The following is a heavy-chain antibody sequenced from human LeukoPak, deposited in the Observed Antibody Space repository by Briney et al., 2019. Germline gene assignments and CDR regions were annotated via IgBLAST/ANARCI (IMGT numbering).Heavy chain of an antibody. CDR3: ARDRGNDYFDS. J-gene: IGHJ4*02. V-gene: IGHV3-33*01. CDR2: TWSDGRSE. Sequence: TGGSLRLSCVVSGVSLSSHGMHWVRQAPGKRLEWLTFTWSDGRSEYYADSVKGRFSVSRDNSKNTVYLQIDSLRVEDTAVHYCARDRGNDYFDSWGQGTLVTVSS. CDR1: GVSLSSHG.